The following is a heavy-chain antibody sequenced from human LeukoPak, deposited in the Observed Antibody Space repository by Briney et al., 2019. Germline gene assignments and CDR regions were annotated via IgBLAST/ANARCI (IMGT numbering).Heavy chain of an antibody. Sequence: GGSLRLSCAASGFTFSSYSMNWVRQAPGKGLEWVSYISSSSSTVYYADSVKGRFTISRDNAKNSLYLQMNSLRDEDTAVYYCARVGPGYCSSTSCYWGSYFDYWGQGTLVTVSS. V-gene: IGHV3-48*02. CDR2: ISSSSSTV. J-gene: IGHJ4*02. D-gene: IGHD2-2*01. CDR3: ARVGPGYCSSTSCYWGSYFDY. CDR1: GFTFSSYS.